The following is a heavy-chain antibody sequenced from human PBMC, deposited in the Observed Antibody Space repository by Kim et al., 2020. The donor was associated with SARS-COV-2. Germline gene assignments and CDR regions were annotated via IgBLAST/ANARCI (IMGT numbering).Heavy chain of an antibody. J-gene: IGHJ4*02. CDR3: ASDYYDSSGYPQGAAY. Sequence: GGSLRLSCAASGFTFDDYAMHWVRQAPGKGLEWVSLISGDGGSTYYADSVKGRFTISRDNSKNSLYLQMNSLRTEDTALYYCASDYYDSSGYPQGAAYWGQGTLVTVSS. V-gene: IGHV3-43*02. D-gene: IGHD3-22*01. CDR2: ISGDGGST. CDR1: GFTFDDYA.